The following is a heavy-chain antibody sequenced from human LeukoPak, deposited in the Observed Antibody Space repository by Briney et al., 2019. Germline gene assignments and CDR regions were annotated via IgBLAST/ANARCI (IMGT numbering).Heavy chain of an antibody. CDR1: GGSISSSSYY. D-gene: IGHD2-15*01. CDR3: ARDIRFILLN. J-gene: IGHJ4*02. CDR2: IYYSGST. Sequence: PSETLSLTCTVSGGSISSSSYYWSRIRQPPGKGLEWIGYIYYSGSTYYNPSLKSRVTISVDTSKNQFSLKLSSVTAADTAVYYCARDIRFILLNWGQGTLVTVSS. V-gene: IGHV4-30-4*08.